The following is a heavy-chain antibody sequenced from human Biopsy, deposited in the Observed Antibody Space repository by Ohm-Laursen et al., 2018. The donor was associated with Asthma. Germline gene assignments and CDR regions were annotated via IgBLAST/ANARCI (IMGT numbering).Heavy chain of an antibody. CDR1: GFSFSEFV. CDR2: ISYDGSNK. J-gene: IGHJ4*02. V-gene: IGHV3-30*03. CDR3: ASQSSGPDFWSGYYYFDY. Sequence: SLRLSCAASGFSFSEFVMHWVRQAPGKGLEWVAVISYDGSNKYYADSVRGRFTISRDNSKNTLYLQMNSLRAEDTAVYYCASQSSGPDFWSGYYYFDYWGQGTLVTVSS. D-gene: IGHD3-3*01.